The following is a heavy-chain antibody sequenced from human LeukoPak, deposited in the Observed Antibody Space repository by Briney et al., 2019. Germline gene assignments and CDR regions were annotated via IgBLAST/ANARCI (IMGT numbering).Heavy chain of an antibody. CDR2: INPNSGGT. D-gene: IGHD6-13*01. J-gene: IGHJ4*02. Sequence: ASVKVSCKASGYTFTGYYMHWVRQAPGQGLEWMGWINPNSGGTNYAQKFQGRVTMTRDTSISTAYMELSRLRSDDTAVYYCARDLSGYSSSWYQRDYWGQGTLVTVSS. V-gene: IGHV1-2*02. CDR1: GYTFTGYY. CDR3: ARDLSGYSSSWYQRDY.